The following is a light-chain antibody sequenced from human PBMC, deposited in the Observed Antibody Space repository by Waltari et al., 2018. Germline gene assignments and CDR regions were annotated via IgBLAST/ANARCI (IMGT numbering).Light chain of an antibody. CDR1: QDITKY. CDR2: GAF. Sequence: DIQMTQSPSSLSASVGDRVTITCRASQDITKYLAWFQQKPGRAPKSLIYGAFILQSGVSSNFSGSGSGTDFTLTITSLQPEDFGTHYCLQYQAYPLTVGGGTKVDIK. CDR3: LQYQAYPLT. J-gene: IGKJ4*01. V-gene: IGKV1-16*02.